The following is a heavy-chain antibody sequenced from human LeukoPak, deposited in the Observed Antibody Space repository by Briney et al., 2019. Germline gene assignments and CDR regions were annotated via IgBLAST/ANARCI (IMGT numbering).Heavy chain of an antibody. D-gene: IGHD3-9*01. CDR1: GYTFTGYY. J-gene: IGHJ6*02. CDR3: ARSPLYDILTGYYYSSYGMDV. V-gene: IGHV1-2*04. Sequence: ASVKVSCKASGYTFTGYYMHWVRQAPGQGLEWMGWINPNSGGTNYAQKFQGWVTMTRDTSISTAYVELSRLRSDDTAVYYCARSPLYDILTGYYYSSYGMDVWGQGTTVTVSS. CDR2: INPNSGGT.